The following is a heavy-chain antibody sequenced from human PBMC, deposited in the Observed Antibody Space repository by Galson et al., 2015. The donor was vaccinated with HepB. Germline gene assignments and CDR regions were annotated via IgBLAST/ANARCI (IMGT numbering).Heavy chain of an antibody. CDR1: GFTFSSYG. CDR2: ISYDGSNK. CDR3: AREVDGFGGSYFYYGMDV. J-gene: IGHJ6*02. D-gene: IGHD3-10*01. Sequence: SLRLSCAASGFTFSSYGMHWVRQAPGKGLEWVAVISYDGSNKYYADSVKGRFTVSRDNSKNTLYLQMNSLRTEDTAVYYCAREVDGFGGSYFYYGMDVWGQGTTVTVSS. V-gene: IGHV3-30-3*01.